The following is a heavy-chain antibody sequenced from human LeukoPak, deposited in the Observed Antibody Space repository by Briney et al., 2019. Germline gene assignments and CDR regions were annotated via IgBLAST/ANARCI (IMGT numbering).Heavy chain of an antibody. V-gene: IGHV5-51*01. CDR1: GYSFTSYW. CDR2: IYPGDSDT. J-gene: IGHJ6*03. Sequence: GESLQISCKGSGYSFTSYWIGWVRQMPGKGLEWMGIIYPGDSDTRYSPSFQGQVTISADKSISTAYLQWSSLKASDTAMYYCATRGYSSSSPTDYYYYMDVWGKGTTVTVSS. CDR3: ATRGYSSSSPTDYYYYMDV. D-gene: IGHD6-6*01.